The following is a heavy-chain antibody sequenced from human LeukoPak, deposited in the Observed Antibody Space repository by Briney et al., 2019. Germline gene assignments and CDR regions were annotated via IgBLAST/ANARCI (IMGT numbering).Heavy chain of an antibody. V-gene: IGHV4-34*01. D-gene: IGHD3-9*01. J-gene: IGHJ6*02. CDR3: ARGLHYNILTGGMDV. CDR1: GGSFSGYY. CDR2: MSHTGAT. Sequence: SETLSLTCALFGGSFSGYYWSWIRQSPEKGLEWIGEMSHTGATNYNPSLKSRVTVSVDTSKKQFSLNLRSVTAADTAVYYCARGLHYNILTGGMDVWGQGTTVIVSS.